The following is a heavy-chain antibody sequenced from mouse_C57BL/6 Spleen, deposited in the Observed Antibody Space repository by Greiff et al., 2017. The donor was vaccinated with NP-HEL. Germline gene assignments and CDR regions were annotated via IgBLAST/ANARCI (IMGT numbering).Heavy chain of an antibody. CDR1: GFNIKDDY. Sequence: VQLQQSGAELVRPGASVKLSCTASGFNIKDDYMHWVKQRPEQGLEWIGWIDPENGDTEYASKFQGKATITADTSSNTAYLQLSSLTSEDTAVYYCTSGGGTTVVADYWGQGTTLTVSS. CDR3: TSGGGTTVVADY. CDR2: IDPENGDT. J-gene: IGHJ2*01. D-gene: IGHD1-1*01. V-gene: IGHV14-4*01.